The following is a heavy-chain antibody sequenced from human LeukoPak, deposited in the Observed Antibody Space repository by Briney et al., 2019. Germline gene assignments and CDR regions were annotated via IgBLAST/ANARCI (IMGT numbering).Heavy chain of an antibody. CDR3: ARLLRYFDWLGRDY. CDR1: GGSFSGYY. J-gene: IGHJ4*02. D-gene: IGHD3-9*01. CDR2: INHSGST. V-gene: IGHV4-34*01. Sequence: SETLSLTCAVYGGSFSGYYWSWIRQPPGKGLEWLGEINHSGSTNYNPSLKSRVTISVDTSKNQFSLKLSSVTAADTAVYYCARLLRYFDWLGRDYWGQGTLVTVSS.